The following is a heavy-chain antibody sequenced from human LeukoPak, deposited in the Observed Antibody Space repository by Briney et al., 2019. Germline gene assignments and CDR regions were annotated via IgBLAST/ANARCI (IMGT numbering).Heavy chain of an antibody. CDR1: GFTFSSYG. Sequence: GGSLRLSCAASGFTFSSYGMHWVRQAPGKGLEWVAFIRYDGSNKYYADSVKGRFTISRDNSKNTLYLQMNSLRAEDTAVYYCAKDYSGYSYGRRGYFDYWGQGALVTVSS. CDR3: AKDYSGYSYGRRGYFDY. V-gene: IGHV3-30*02. J-gene: IGHJ4*02. D-gene: IGHD5-18*01. CDR2: IRYDGSNK.